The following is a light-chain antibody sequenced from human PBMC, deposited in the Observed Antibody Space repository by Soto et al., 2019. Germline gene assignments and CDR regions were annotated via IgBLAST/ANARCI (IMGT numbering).Light chain of an antibody. CDR1: QSVSSSY. V-gene: IGKV3-20*01. CDR3: QQYGSSVT. CDR2: GAS. Sequence: EIVLTQSPGTLSLSPGERATLSCRASQSVSSSYLAWYQQKPGQAPRLLIYGASSRATGIPDRFSGSGSGTDFTLTISSLEPEDFAVYYCQQYGSSVTCGQGTKLEIK. J-gene: IGKJ2*01.